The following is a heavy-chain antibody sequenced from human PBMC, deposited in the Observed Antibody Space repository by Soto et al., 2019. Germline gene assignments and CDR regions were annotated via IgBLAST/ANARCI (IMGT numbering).Heavy chain of an antibody. CDR3: ARTCSSTSCYFDY. Sequence: GGSLRLSCAASGFTFSSYAMHWVRQAPGKGLEWVAVISYDGSNKYYADSVKGRFTISRDNSKNTLYLQMNSLRAEDTAVYYCARTCSSTSCYFDYWGQGTLVTVSS. D-gene: IGHD2-2*01. V-gene: IGHV3-30-3*01. J-gene: IGHJ4*02. CDR2: ISYDGSNK. CDR1: GFTFSSYA.